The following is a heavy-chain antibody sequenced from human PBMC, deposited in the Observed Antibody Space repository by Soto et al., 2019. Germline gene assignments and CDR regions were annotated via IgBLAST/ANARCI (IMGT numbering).Heavy chain of an antibody. V-gene: IGHV1-18*01. J-gene: IGHJ4*02. Sequence: QVQLVQSAAEVKKPGASVKVSCKASGYTLTNYAISWVRQASARGPEWMGWINTYYGNSNYAQKFQGRVTMTTDTSTNTAYMELRSLTSDDTAVYYCARDCTGGSCFCIYWGQGTLVTVSS. CDR3: ARDCTGGSCFCIY. D-gene: IGHD2-15*01. CDR2: INTYYGNS. CDR1: GYTLTNYA.